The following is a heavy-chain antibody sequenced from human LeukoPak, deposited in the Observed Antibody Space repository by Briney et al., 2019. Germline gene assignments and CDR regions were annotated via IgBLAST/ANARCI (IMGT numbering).Heavy chain of an antibody. V-gene: IGHV1-2*02. Sequence: GASVKVSCKASGYTFTGYYMYWVRQAPGQGLEWMGWINPNSGGTNYAQKFQGRVTMTRDTAISTAYMELRRLRSDDTAVYYCARRPRVARSGSCWYSNWFDPWGQGTLVTVYS. J-gene: IGHJ5*02. CDR3: ARRPRVARSGSCWYSNWFDP. CDR2: INPNSGGT. D-gene: IGHD6-13*01. CDR1: GYTFTGYY.